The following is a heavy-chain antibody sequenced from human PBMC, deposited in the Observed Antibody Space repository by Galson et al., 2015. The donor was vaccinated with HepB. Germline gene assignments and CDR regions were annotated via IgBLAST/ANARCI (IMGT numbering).Heavy chain of an antibody. Sequence: SVKVSCKASGFTFTSYSISWVRQAPGQGLEWMGWISAYNGNTNYAQKLQGRVTMSTDTSTSTAYMELRSLRSDDTAVYYCARVRLRTYYYYYYGMDVWGQGTTVTVSS. CDR2: ISAYNGNT. CDR1: GFTFTSYS. D-gene: IGHD1/OR15-1a*01. V-gene: IGHV1-18*04. J-gene: IGHJ6*02. CDR3: ARVRLRTYYYYYYGMDV.